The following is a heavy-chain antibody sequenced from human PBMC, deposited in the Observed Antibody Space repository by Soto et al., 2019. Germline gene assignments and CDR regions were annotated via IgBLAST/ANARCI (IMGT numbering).Heavy chain of an antibody. CDR3: ARDGAFDI. V-gene: IGHV1-69*12. CDR2: ISPIFGTA. CDR1: VGTFSSYA. J-gene: IGHJ3*02. Sequence: QVQLVQSGAEVKKPGSSVKVSCKASVGTFSSYAISWVRQAPGQGLEWMGGISPIFGTANYAQKCQSRVTITADEYTSTGYMKLSSLRSEDTAVYSCARDGAFDIWGQATMVTVSS.